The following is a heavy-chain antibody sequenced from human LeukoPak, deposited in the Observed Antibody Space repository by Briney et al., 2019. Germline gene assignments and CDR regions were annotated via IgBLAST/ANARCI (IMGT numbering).Heavy chain of an antibody. J-gene: IGHJ4*02. D-gene: IGHD5-24*01. CDR3: ARHYVRGEMATSYYFDY. CDR2: IIPIFGTA. CDR1: GGTFSSYA. Sequence: VASVKVSCKASGGTFSSYAISWVRQAPGQGLEWMGGIIPIFGTANYAQKFQGRVTITADESTSTAYMELSSLRSEDTAVYYCARHYVRGEMATSYYFDYWGQGTLVTVSS. V-gene: IGHV1-69*13.